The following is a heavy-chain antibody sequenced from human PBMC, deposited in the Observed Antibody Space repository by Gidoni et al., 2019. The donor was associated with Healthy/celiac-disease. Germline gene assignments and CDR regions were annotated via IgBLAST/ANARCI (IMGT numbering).Heavy chain of an antibody. CDR3: AKGDLEDPAVFDY. Sequence: EVQLLESGGGLVQPGGSLRLSCAASGFTFSSHAMRWVRQAPGKGLEWVSAISGSGGSTYYADSVKGRFTISRDNSKNTLYLQMNSLRAEDTAVYYCAKGDLEDPAVFDYWGQGTLVTVSS. V-gene: IGHV3-23*01. J-gene: IGHJ4*02. CDR2: ISGSGGST. D-gene: IGHD2-15*01. CDR1: GFTFSSHA.